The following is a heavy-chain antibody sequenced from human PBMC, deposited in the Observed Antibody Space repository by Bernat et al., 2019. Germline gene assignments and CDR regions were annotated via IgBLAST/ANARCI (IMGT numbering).Heavy chain of an antibody. V-gene: IGHV3-66*04. D-gene: IGHD6-19*01. CDR3: ARLFGSGLNWFDP. J-gene: IGHJ5*02. CDR2: IYSGGST. Sequence: EVQLVESGGGLVQPGGSLRLSCAASGFTVSSYYMNWVRQAPGKGLEWVSVIYSGGSTYYADSVKGRFTISRDNSKNTLYLQMNSLRAEDTAVYYCARLFGSGLNWFDPWGQGTLVTVSS. CDR1: GFTVSSYY.